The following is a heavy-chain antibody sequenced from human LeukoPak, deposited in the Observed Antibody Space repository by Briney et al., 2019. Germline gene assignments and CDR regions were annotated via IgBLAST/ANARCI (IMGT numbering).Heavy chain of an antibody. CDR2: ISSSSSYI. Sequence: PGGSLRLSCAASGFTFSSYAMSWVRQAPGKGLQWVSSISSSSSYIYYADSVKGRFTISRDNAKNSLYLQMNSLRAEDTAVYYCARRGLGIVVAENYYYMDVWGKGTTVTVSS. CDR3: ARRGLGIVVAENYYYMDV. V-gene: IGHV3-21*01. CDR1: GFTFSSYA. J-gene: IGHJ6*03. D-gene: IGHD2-21*01.